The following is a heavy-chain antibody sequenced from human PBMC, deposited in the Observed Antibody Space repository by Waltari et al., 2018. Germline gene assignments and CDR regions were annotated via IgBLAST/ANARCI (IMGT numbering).Heavy chain of an antibody. CDR1: GGSISSGSYY. CDR2: IYTSGGT. J-gene: IGHJ4*02. Sequence: QVQLQESGPGLVKPSQTLSLTCPVSGGSISSGSYYWSWIRQPAGKGLEWIGRIYTSGGTNYNPSLKGLVTISVDTSKNQFSLKLSSVTAADTAVYYCARIEAGAGLFDYWGQGTLVTVSS. D-gene: IGHD6-19*01. V-gene: IGHV4-61*02. CDR3: ARIEAGAGLFDY.